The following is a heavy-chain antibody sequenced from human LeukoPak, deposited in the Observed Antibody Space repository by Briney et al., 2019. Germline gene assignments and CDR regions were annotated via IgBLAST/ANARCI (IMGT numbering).Heavy chain of an antibody. CDR1: GYTLTSYG. D-gene: IGHD3-22*01. CDR2: ISAYNGNT. J-gene: IGHJ4*02. V-gene: IGHV1-18*01. Sequence: GASVKVSCKASGYTLTSYGISWVRQAPGQGLEWMGWISAYNGNTNYAQKLQGRVTMTTDTSTSTAYMELRSLRSDDTAVYYCAREDYYDSSGYYCDYWGQGTLVTVSS. CDR3: AREDYYDSSGYYCDY.